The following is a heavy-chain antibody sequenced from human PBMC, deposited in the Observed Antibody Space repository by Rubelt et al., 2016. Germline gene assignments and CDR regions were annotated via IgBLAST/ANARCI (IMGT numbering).Heavy chain of an antibody. V-gene: IGHV4-34*01. J-gene: IGHJ5*01. CDR1: GGSFSGYY. CDR2: INHSGSA. D-gene: IGHD3/OR15-3a*01. CDR3: ARRFLDDLFPHDS. Sequence: QVQLQQWGAGPLKPSETLSLTCAVFGGSFSGYYWTWIRQPPGKGLEWIGEINHSGSANYNLFLKSRLTISVDTSKNQFSLKLSSVTAADTAVYYCARRFLDDLFPHDSWGQGTLVTVSS.